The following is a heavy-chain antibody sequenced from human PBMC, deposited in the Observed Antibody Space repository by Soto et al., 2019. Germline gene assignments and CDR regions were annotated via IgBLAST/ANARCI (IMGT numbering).Heavy chain of an antibody. CDR2: FNFNGSSV. J-gene: IGHJ4*02. CDR3: KTDVVVVPSSNGPRDY. CDR1: GFTFSTYW. V-gene: IGHV3-74*01. Sequence: PGGSLRLSCAASGFTFSTYWMHWVRQLPGKRLVWVSLFNFNGSSVNYADSVRGRFTVSRDNAKKTLYLQMNSLRDEDTAVYYCKTDVVVVPSSNGPRDYWGQGTLVTVSS. D-gene: IGHD2-2*01.